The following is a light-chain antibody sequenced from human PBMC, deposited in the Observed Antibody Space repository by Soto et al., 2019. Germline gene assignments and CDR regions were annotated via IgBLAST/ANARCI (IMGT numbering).Light chain of an antibody. CDR3: QQYNSYRA. Sequence: DIQMTKSPSTLSASVGDRVTITCRASESIDSWLAWHQQKPGRAPKLLISKASSLESGVPSRFSGSGFGKEFTLTISSLQPDDFATYYCQQYNSYRAFGQGTKVEI. CDR2: KAS. V-gene: IGKV1-5*03. CDR1: ESIDSW. J-gene: IGKJ1*01.